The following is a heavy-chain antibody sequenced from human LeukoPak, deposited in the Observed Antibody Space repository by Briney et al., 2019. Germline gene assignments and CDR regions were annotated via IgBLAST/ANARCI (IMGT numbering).Heavy chain of an antibody. D-gene: IGHD3-10*01. CDR1: TFTFSSSW. CDR2: IKYDESEK. CDR3: ARDRGFTGFDLYDY. Sequence: GGSLRLSCAASTFTFSSSWMGWVRQAPGKGLEWVANIKYDESEKYYVDSVEGRFTISRDNAMNSLYLQMDSLRAEDTAVYYCARDRGFTGFDLYDYWGQGTLVTVSS. J-gene: IGHJ4*02. V-gene: IGHV3-7*01.